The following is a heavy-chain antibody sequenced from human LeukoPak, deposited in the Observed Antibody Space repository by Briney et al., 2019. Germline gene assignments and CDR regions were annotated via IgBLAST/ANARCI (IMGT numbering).Heavy chain of an antibody. J-gene: IGHJ4*02. D-gene: IGHD6-19*01. CDR1: GFTFSSCG. CDR3: ATSLPGIAVAGPFDY. CDR2: ISGSGGST. Sequence: GGSLRLSCEASGFTFSSCGMSWVRQAPGKGREWVSGISGSGGSTYYADPVKGRFTISRDNSKNTLYLQMNSLRAEDMAAYYCATSLPGIAVAGPFDYWGQGTLDTVSS. V-gene: IGHV3-23*01.